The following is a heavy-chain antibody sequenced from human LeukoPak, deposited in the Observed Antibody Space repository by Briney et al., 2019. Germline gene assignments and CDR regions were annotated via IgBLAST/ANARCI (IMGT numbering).Heavy chain of an antibody. Sequence: SVKVSCKASGGTFSNYAFSWVRQAPGRGLEWMGGIIPMFPTPNYAQKFQGRVTFTANKSTSTVYMELNSLRSEDTAVYYCARAGSSSGYLDYWGQGTLVSVFS. CDR1: GGTFSNYA. CDR2: IIPMFPTP. V-gene: IGHV1-69*06. D-gene: IGHD3-22*01. J-gene: IGHJ4*02. CDR3: ARAGSSSGYLDY.